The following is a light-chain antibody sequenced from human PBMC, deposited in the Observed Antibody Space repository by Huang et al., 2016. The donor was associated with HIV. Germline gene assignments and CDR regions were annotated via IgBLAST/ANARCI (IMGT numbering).Light chain of an antibody. CDR1: QRAGSSD. Sequence: EIVLTQSPGTLSLSPGERATLSCRARQRAGSSDLAWYQQKPGQAPRLLIYGVSSRATGIPDRFSGSGSGTDFTLTISRLEPEDFAVYYCHQYGSSPETFGQGTKVEIK. V-gene: IGKV3-20*01. J-gene: IGKJ1*01. CDR2: GVS. CDR3: HQYGSSPET.